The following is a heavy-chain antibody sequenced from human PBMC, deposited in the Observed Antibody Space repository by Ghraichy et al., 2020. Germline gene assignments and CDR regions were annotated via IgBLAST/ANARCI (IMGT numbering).Heavy chain of an antibody. D-gene: IGHD3-10*01. CDR3: AREMQGVTPFDY. CDR1: GFTFSTYA. Sequence: GGSLRLSCAASGFTFSTYAMNWVRQAPGKGLQWVSYISSGSSFIIYADSVKGRFTISRDNTKNSLYLQMNSLRAEDTAVYYCAREMQGVTPFDYWGQGTLVTVSS. V-gene: IGHV3-21*01. J-gene: IGHJ4*02. CDR2: ISSGSSFI.